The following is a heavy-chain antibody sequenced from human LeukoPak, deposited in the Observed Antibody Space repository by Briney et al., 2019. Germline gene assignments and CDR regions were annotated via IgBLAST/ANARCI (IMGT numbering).Heavy chain of an antibody. CDR3: ARVSSSGDYYDN. Sequence: GGSLRLSCAASGFTFSSYAMSWVRQAPGKGLEWVSAISGSGGSTYYADSVKGRFTISRDNSKNTLYLQMNNLRAEDTAVYYCARVSSSGDYYDNWGQGTLVTVSS. CDR1: GFTFSSYA. CDR2: ISGSGGST. J-gene: IGHJ4*02. V-gene: IGHV3-23*01. D-gene: IGHD3-10*01.